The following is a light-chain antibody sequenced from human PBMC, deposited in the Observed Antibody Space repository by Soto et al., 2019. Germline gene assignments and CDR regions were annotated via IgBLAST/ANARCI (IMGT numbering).Light chain of an antibody. CDR2: QAS. J-gene: IGKJ1*01. Sequence: DIQMTQSRSTLSASVGGRVTITCRARQIISTWLAWYQQKPGKAPKLLIYQASTLQSGVPSRFSGSGSGTEFTLTISSLQPDDFATYYCQQYESYPWTYGQGTKVEMK. CDR1: QIISTW. V-gene: IGKV1-5*03. CDR3: QQYESYPWT.